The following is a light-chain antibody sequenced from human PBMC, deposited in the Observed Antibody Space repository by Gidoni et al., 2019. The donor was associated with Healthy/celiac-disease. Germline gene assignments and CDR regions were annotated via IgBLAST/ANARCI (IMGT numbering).Light chain of an antibody. J-gene: IGLJ2*01. V-gene: IGLV3-1*01. CDR1: KLGDKY. Sequence: SYELTQPPSVSVSPGQTASITCSGDKLGDKYACWYQQKPGQSPVLVIYQDSNRPSGIPERFSGSNSGNTATLTISGTQAMDEADYYCQAWDSIRVVFGGGTKLTVL. CDR3: QAWDSIRVV. CDR2: QDS.